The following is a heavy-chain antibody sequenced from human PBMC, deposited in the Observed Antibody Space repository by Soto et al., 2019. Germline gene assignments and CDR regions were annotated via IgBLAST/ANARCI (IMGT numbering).Heavy chain of an antibody. D-gene: IGHD2-15*01. J-gene: IGHJ3*02. CDR1: GFTFSGSA. CDR2: IRSKANSYAT. V-gene: IGHV3-73*01. Sequence: EVQLVESGGGLVQPGGSLKLSCAASGFTFSGSAMHWVRQASGKGLEWVGRIRSKANSYATAYAASVKGRFTISRDDSTNTAYLQMNSLKTEDTAVYYCTRHAPAYCSGGSCYPDAFDIWGQGTMVTVSS. CDR3: TRHAPAYCSGGSCYPDAFDI.